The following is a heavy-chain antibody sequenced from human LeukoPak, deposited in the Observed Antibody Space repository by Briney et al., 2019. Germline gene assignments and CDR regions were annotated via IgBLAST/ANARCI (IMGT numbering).Heavy chain of an antibody. CDR1: GFTFSSYS. CDR3: ARGPNAFDI. CDR2: ISSSSSYI. V-gene: IGHV3-21*01. Sequence: GGSLRLSCAASGFTFSSYSMNWVRQAPGKGLEWVSSISSSSSYINYADSVKGRFTISRDNAKNSLYLQMNSLRAEDTAVYYCARGPNAFDIWGQGTMVTVSS. J-gene: IGHJ3*02.